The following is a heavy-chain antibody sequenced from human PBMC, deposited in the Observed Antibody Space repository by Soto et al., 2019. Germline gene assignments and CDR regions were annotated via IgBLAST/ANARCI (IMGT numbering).Heavy chain of an antibody. D-gene: IGHD2-15*01. CDR3: AREGLSCSGGSCYGDAFDI. CDR1: GGSISSYY. J-gene: IGHJ3*02. CDR2: IYYSGST. Sequence: SETLSLTCTVSGGSISSYYWSWIRQPPGKGLEWIGYIYYSGSTNYNPSLKSRVTISVDTSKNQFSLKLSSVTAADTAVYYCAREGLSCSGGSCYGDAFDIWGQGTMVTVS. V-gene: IGHV4-59*01.